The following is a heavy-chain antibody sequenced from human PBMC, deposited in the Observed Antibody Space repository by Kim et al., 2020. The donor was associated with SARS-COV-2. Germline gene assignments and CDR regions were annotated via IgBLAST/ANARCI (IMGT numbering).Heavy chain of an antibody. Sequence: GGSLRLSCAASGFTFSSYAMTWVRQAPGKGLEWVSSITGSGGGTYYAVSVKGRFTISRDNSRNTASLQMNSLTVEDTAVYYCSTGRSSGKVDWFEPWGQG. J-gene: IGHJ5*02. D-gene: IGHD5-12*01. CDR3: STGRSSGKVDWFEP. CDR1: GFTFSSYA. CDR2: ITGSGGGT. V-gene: IGHV3-23*01.